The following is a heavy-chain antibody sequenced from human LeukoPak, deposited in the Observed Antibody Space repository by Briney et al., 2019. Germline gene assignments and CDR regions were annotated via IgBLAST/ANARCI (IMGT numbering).Heavy chain of an antibody. CDR3: ARDHPWGEDDY. D-gene: IGHD7-27*01. Sequence: SETLSLTCTVSGGSITNYYWTWIRQPPGKGLEWIGYIHYSGSTNYNPSLKSRVTISVDTSKNQFSLKLSSVTAADTAVYYCARDHPWGEDDYWGQGTLVTVSS. J-gene: IGHJ4*02. CDR2: IHYSGST. V-gene: IGHV4-59*12. CDR1: GGSITNYY.